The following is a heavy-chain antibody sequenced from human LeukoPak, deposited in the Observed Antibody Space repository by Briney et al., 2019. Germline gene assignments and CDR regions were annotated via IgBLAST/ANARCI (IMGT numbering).Heavy chain of an antibody. CDR2: ISYDGSNK. CDR3: ANSAGTANY. V-gene: IGHV3-30-3*01. J-gene: IGHJ4*02. CDR1: GFTFSSYA. D-gene: IGHD6-13*01. Sequence: GGSLRLSCAASGFTFSSYAMHWVRQAPGKGLEWVAVISYDGSNKYYADSVKGRFTISRDNSKNTLYLQMNSLRAEDTAVYYCANSAGTANYWGQGTLVTISS.